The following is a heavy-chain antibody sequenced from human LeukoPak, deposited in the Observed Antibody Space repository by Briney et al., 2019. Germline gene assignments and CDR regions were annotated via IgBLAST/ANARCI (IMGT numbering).Heavy chain of an antibody. CDR3: AKDGGLWVSAHWGDS. D-gene: IGHD7-27*01. V-gene: IGHV3-23*01. CDR1: GFTFSSYT. J-gene: IGHJ4*02. CDR2: ITTSDGNT. Sequence: GGSLRLSCAASGFTFSSYTMSWVRQAPGKGLEWVSTITTSDGNTYYADSVKGRFTVSRDNSKNTLYLQMNSLRAEDTAVYYCAKDGGLWVSAHWGDSWGRGPLVTVSS.